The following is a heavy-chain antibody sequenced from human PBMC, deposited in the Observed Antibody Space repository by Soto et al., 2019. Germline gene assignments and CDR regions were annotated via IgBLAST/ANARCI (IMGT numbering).Heavy chain of an antibody. J-gene: IGHJ3*02. D-gene: IGHD1-1*01. Sequence: SETLSLTCTVSGGSISSYFWSWIRQPPGKGLEWIAYISSSGSTSYNPSLRSRVTISLDMSKNQFSLRSSSVTAADTAVYYCARLAPRDGDPKTVRAFDIWGQGTMVTVS. CDR2: ISSSGST. V-gene: IGHV4-59*01. CDR3: ARLAPRDGDPKTVRAFDI. CDR1: GGSISSYF.